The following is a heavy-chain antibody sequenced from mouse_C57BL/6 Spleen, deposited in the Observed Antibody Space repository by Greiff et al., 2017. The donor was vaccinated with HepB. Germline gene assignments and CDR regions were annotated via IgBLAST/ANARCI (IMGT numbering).Heavy chain of an antibody. CDR3: ARYYDYDVDY. D-gene: IGHD2-4*01. CDR2: IYPRDGST. CDR1: GYTFTSYD. Sequence: QVQLKESGPELVKPGASVKLSCKASGYTFTSYDINWVKPRPGQGLAWIGWIYPRDGSTKYNEKFKGKATLTVDTSSSTAYMELHSLTSEDSAVYFCARYYDYDVDYWGQGTTLTVSS. V-gene: IGHV1-85*01. J-gene: IGHJ2*01.